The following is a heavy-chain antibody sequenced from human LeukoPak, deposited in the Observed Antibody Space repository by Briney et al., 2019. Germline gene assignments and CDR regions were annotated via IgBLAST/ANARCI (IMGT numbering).Heavy chain of an antibody. J-gene: IGHJ4*02. CDR2: ISGSGSTI. V-gene: IGHV3-48*03. D-gene: IGHD4-23*01. Sequence: GGSLRLSCAASGFTFSNYEMNWVRQAPGKGLEWVSCISGSGSTIYYADSVKGRFAISRDNAKNSLFLQMNSLRAEDTAVYYCARWGGGNGDYWGQGTLVTVSS. CDR3: ARWGGGNGDY. CDR1: GFTFSNYE.